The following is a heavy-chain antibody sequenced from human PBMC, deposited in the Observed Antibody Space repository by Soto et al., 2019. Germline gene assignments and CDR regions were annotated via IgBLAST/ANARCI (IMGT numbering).Heavy chain of an antibody. J-gene: IGHJ4*02. CDR3: AKIISRWELQGTGDY. D-gene: IGHD1-26*01. CDR1: GFTFSSYG. CDR2: ISYDGSNK. Sequence: GGSLRLSCAASGFTFSSYGMHWVRQAPGKGLEWVAVISYDGSNKYYADSVKGRFTISRDNSKNTLYLQMNSLRAEDTAVYYCAKIISRWELQGTGDYWGQGTLVTVSS. V-gene: IGHV3-30*18.